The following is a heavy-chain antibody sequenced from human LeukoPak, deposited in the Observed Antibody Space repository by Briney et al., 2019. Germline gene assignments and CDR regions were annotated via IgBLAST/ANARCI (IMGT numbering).Heavy chain of an antibody. CDR3: PRKYDSSGYFDY. Sequence: PGRSLRLPCAASGFTFDDYAMHWVRQAPGKGLEWVSGISWNSGSIGYADSVKGRFTISRDNAKNSLYLQMNSLRAEDTAVYYCPRKYDSSGYFDYWGRGTLVTVSS. CDR1: GFTFDDYA. J-gene: IGHJ4*02. V-gene: IGHV3-9*01. D-gene: IGHD3-22*01. CDR2: ISWNSGSI.